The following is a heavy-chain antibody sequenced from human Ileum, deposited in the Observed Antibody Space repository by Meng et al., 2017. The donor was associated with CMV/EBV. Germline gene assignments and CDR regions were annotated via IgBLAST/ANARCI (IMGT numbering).Heavy chain of an antibody. D-gene: IGHD3-3*01. CDR1: FTVSSYW. V-gene: IGHV3-74*01. CDR3: ARGTYYDFWSGYAHPDY. J-gene: IGHJ4*02. CDR2: INGDGSST. Sequence: FTVSSYWMHGVRQAAGKGLVWVSRINGDGSSTSYAESVKGRFTISRDNAKNTLYLQMNSLRAEDTAVYYCARGTYYDFWSGYAHPDYWGQGTLVTVSS.